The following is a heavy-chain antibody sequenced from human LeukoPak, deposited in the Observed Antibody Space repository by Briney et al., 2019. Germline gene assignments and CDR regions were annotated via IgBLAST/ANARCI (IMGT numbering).Heavy chain of an antibody. J-gene: IGHJ5*02. CDR2: INNSGGT. CDR1: GGSFSSYY. V-gene: IGHV4-34*01. CDR3: AKDRRGDSSSWYVIEGRGWFDP. D-gene: IGHD6-13*01. Sequence: SETLSLTCAVYGGSFSSYYWSWIRQPPGKGLEWIGEINNSGGTTYYPSLKRRVSISVDTSKNQFSLKLSSVTAADTAVYYCAKDRRGDSSSWYVIEGRGWFDPWGQGTLVTVSS.